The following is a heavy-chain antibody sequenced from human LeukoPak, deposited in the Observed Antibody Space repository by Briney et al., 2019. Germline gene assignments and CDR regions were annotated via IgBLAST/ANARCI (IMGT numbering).Heavy chain of an antibody. D-gene: IGHD3-9*01. CDR3: ARDWYHAFDF. V-gene: IGHV3-15*07. CDR1: GFTFTNTW. CDR2: IKSRNAGGTT. Sequence: AGGSLRLPCAASGFTFTNTWMNWVRQAPGKGLEWVGRIKSRNAGGTTDYAAPVNGRFFISRDDSRSMVYLQMNSLKTEDTAVYYCARDWYHAFDFWGHGTMVTVSS. J-gene: IGHJ3*01.